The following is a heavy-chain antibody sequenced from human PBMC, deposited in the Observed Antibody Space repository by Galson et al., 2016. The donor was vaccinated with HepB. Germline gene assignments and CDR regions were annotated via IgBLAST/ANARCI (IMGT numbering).Heavy chain of an antibody. V-gene: IGHV4-31*03. CDR1: DVSMNSPFYS. Sequence: TLSLTCSVSDVSMNSPFYSWTWIRHLPGKGLEWIGNISNSGNAFYQSSLRSRVSMSLDKSANQFFLNLTSVTAADTPMYYCASVPGGYVNVWGKGTLVTVS. J-gene: IGHJ6*03. CDR2: ISNSGNA. D-gene: IGHD3-10*01. CDR3: ASVPGGYVNV.